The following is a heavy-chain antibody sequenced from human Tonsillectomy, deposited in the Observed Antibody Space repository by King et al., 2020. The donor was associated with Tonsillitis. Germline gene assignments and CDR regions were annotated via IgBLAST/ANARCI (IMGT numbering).Heavy chain of an antibody. D-gene: IGHD6-6*01. CDR2: IYTGGVT. J-gene: IGHJ3*02. CDR1: GVTVSGNY. V-gene: IGHV3-53*01. Sequence: DVQLVESGGGLIQPGGSLRLSCAASGVTVSGNYMTWVRQAPGKGLEWGSFIYTGGVTFYADAVKGRFTISRDNSKNTLYLQMNRLRGEDTAVYYCAALRWDSRSSREGAFDIWGQGTVVTVSS. CDR3: AALRWDSRSSREGAFDI.